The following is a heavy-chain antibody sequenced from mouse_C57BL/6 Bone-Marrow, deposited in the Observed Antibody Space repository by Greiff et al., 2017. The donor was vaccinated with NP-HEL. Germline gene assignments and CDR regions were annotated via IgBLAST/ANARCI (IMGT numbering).Heavy chain of an antibody. V-gene: IGHV1-80*01. D-gene: IGHD1-1*01. CDR1: GYAFSSYW. J-gene: IGHJ1*03. CDR2: IYPGDGDT. CDR3: GYGSSYGGYFDV. Sequence: LQQSGASVKISCKASGYAFSSYWMNWVKQRPGKGLEWIGQIYPGDGDTNYNGKFKGKVTLTADKSSSTAYMQLSSLTSEDSAVYFCGYGSSYGGYFDVWGTGTTVTVSS.